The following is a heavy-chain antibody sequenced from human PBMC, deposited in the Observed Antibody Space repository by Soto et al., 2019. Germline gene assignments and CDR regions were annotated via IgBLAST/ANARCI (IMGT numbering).Heavy chain of an antibody. Sequence: QVQLVQSGAEVKKPGASVKVSCKASGYTFTSYGISWVRQAPGQGLEWMGWISGYNGDTNCAQKFQGRVTMTTDTSASTAYMELRSMRFDDTAVYYCASNYLYYYGSRNTNYYGMDVWGQGTTVTVSS. CDR2: ISGYNGDT. CDR3: ASNYLYYYGSRNTNYYGMDV. V-gene: IGHV1-18*01. D-gene: IGHD3-10*01. CDR1: GYTFTSYG. J-gene: IGHJ6*02.